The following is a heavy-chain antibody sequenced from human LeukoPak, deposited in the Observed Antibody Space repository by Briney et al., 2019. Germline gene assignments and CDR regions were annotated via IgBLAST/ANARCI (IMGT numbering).Heavy chain of an antibody. J-gene: IGHJ5*02. Sequence: SQTLSLTCTVSGGSISSGSYYWSWIRQPAGKGLEWIGRIYTSGSTNYNPSLKSRVTISVDTSKNQFSLKLSSVTAADTAVYYCARTSTWCDPWGQGTLVTVSS. D-gene: IGHD2/OR15-2a*01. CDR3: ARTSTWCDP. V-gene: IGHV4-61*02. CDR2: IYTSGST. CDR1: GGSISSGSYY.